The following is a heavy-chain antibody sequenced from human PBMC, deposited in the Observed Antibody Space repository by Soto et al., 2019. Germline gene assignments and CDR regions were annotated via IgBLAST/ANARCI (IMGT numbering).Heavy chain of an antibody. CDR3: ARGGRDYGDYGAADWFDP. J-gene: IGHJ5*02. V-gene: IGHV4-30-4*01. CDR1: GGSISSGDYY. Sequence: SETLSLTCTVSGGSISSGDYYWSWIRQPPGKGLEWIGYIYYSGSTYYNPSLKSRVTISVDTSKNQFSLKLSSVTAADTAVYYCARGGRDYGDYGAADWFDPWGQGTLVTVSS. D-gene: IGHD4-17*01. CDR2: IYYSGST.